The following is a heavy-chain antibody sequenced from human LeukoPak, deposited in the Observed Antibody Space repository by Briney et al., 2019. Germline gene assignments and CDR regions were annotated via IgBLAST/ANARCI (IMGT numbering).Heavy chain of an antibody. Sequence: SETLSLTCTVSGGSISSYYWSWIRQPPGKGLEWIGYIYYSGSTNYNPSLKSRVTISVDTSKNQFSLRLSSVTAADTAVYYCARQRAYYDYVWGGFDYWGQATLVTVST. J-gene: IGHJ4*02. CDR3: ARQRAYYDYVWGGFDY. D-gene: IGHD3-16*01. V-gene: IGHV4-59*08. CDR1: GGSISSYY. CDR2: IYYSGST.